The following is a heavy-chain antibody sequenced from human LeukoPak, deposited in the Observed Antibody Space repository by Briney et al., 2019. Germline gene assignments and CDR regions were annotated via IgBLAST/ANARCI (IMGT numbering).Heavy chain of an antibody. CDR1: GFTFSSYS. D-gene: IGHD2-2*01. V-gene: IGHV3-21*01. Sequence: GGSLRLSCAASGFTFSSYSMNWVSQAPGKWLEWVSSISSSSSYIYYADSVKGRFTISRDNAKNSLYLQMNSLRAEDTAVYYCARDIGYCSSTSCRTDYWGQGTLVTVFS. CDR2: ISSSSSYI. J-gene: IGHJ4*02. CDR3: ARDIGYCSSTSCRTDY.